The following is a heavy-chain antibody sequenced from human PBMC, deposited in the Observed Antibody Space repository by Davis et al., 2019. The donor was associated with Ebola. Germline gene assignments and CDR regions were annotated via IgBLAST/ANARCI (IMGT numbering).Heavy chain of an antibody. V-gene: IGHV4-59*01. Sequence: SETLSPTCPVPGCSFTSYYWSWIRQPPGKGLEWIGYVSYRGSTNYNPSLKSRVTISADTSKKQFSLRVSSVTAADTAVYYCARDRPLQYTYGDYGMDVWGRGTTVTVSS. J-gene: IGHJ6*04. D-gene: IGHD5-18*01. CDR1: GCSFTSYY. CDR2: VSYRGST. CDR3: ARDRPLQYTYGDYGMDV.